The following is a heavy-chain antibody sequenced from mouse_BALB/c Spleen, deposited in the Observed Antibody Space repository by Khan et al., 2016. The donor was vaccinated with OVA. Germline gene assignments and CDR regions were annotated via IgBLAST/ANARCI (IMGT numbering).Heavy chain of an antibody. J-gene: IGHJ3*01. CDR1: GYTFTDYY. Sequence: QVQLQQSGAELARPGASVKLSCKASGYTFTDYYINWVKQGTGQGLEWIGELSPGSGDTYYNERFKGKATLTADKASSTAYMQLSSLTSEASAVYFCARRNYFGYTCAYWGQGTLVTVSA. CDR2: LSPGSGDT. CDR3: ARRNYFGYTCAY. D-gene: IGHD1-2*01. V-gene: IGHV1-77*01.